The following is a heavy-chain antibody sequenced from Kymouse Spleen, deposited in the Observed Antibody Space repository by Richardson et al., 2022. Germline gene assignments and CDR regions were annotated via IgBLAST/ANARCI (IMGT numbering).Heavy chain of an antibody. D-gene: IGHD3-10*01. J-gene: IGHJ5*02. CDR1: GGSISSSSYY. CDR3: ATGYYYGSGSWGNWFDP. V-gene: IGHV4-39*01. Sequence: QLQLQESGPGLVKPSETLSLTCTVSGGSISSSSYYWGWIRQPPGKGLEWIGSIYYSGSTYYNPSLKSRVTISVDTSKNQFSLKLSSVTAADTAVYYCATGYYYGSGSWGNWFDPWGQGTLVTVSS. CDR2: IYYSGST.